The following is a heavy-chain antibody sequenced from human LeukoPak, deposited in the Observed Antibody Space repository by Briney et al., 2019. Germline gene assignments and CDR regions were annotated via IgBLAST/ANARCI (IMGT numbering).Heavy chain of an antibody. D-gene: IGHD5-18*01. CDR3: ARDLEYSYGYPTAFYYYYGMDV. J-gene: IGHJ6*02. Sequence: GGSLRLSCAASGFTFSSYEMNWVRQAPGKGLEWVSYISSSGSTIYYADSVKGRFTISRDNAKNSLYLQMNSLRAEDTAVYYCARDLEYSYGYPTAFYYYYGMDVWGQGTTVTVSS. CDR2: ISSSGSTI. V-gene: IGHV3-48*03. CDR1: GFTFSSYE.